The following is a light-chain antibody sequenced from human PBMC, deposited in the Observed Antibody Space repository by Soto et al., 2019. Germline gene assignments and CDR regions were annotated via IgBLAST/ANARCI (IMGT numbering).Light chain of an antibody. CDR2: TAS. CDR3: QQLNSYTLT. V-gene: IGKV1-9*01. CDR1: QGISNY. J-gene: IGKJ4*01. Sequence: DIQLTQSPSFLSASVGDRVSITCRASQGISNYLAWYQRKPGKDPKLLIYTASTLQSGVPSRFSGSGSGTEFTITISSLQPEDFATYYCQQLNSYTLTFGGGTKVEIK.